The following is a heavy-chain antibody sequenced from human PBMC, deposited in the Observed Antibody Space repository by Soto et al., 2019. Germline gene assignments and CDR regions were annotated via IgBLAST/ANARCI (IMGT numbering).Heavy chain of an antibody. CDR2: ISGSGVST. CDR1: GFTFSSST. CDR3: AKEVGYSSGYDYFDY. V-gene: IGHV3-23*01. Sequence: GGSLRLSCAASGFTFSSSTMSRVRQAPGKGLEWVSGISGSGVSTHYADSVKGRFTISRDNSKNTLYLQMNSLRAEDTAVYYCAKEVGYSSGYDYFDYWGQGT. J-gene: IGHJ4*02. D-gene: IGHD6-19*01.